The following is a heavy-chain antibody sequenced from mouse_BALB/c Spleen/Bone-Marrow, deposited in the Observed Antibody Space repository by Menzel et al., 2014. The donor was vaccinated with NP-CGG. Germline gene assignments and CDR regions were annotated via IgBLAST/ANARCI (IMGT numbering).Heavy chain of an antibody. V-gene: IGHV14-3*02. CDR1: GFNIKDTY. J-gene: IGHJ4*01. CDR3: ARWEYYAMDY. CDR2: IDPANGNT. D-gene: IGHD4-1*01. Sequence: EVKLMESGAELVKPGASVKLSCTASGFNIKDTYMHWVKQRPEQGLGWIGRIDPANGNTKYGPKFQGKATITADTPSNTAYLQLSSLTSEDTAVYYCARWEYYAMDYWGQGTSVTVSS.